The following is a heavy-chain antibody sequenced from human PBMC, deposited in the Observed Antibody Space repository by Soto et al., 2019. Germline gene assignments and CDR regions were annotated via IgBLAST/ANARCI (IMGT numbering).Heavy chain of an antibody. CDR1: GFTFSSYG. J-gene: IGHJ5*02. Sequence: QVQLVESGGGVVQPGRSLRLSCAASGFTFSSYGMHWVRQAPGKGLEWVAVISYDGSNKYYADSVKGRFTISRDNSKNTLYLQMNSLRAEDTAVYYCAKDLRPYSYGPYNWFDPWGQGTLVTVSS. CDR3: AKDLRPYSYGPYNWFDP. CDR2: ISYDGSNK. V-gene: IGHV3-30*18. D-gene: IGHD5-18*01.